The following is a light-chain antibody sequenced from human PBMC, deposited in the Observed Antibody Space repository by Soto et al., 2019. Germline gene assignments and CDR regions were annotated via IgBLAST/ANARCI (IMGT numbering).Light chain of an antibody. CDR2: EVV. J-gene: IGLJ1*01. Sequence: QSALTQPASVSGSPGQSITISCTGTSNDVGNGYDSVSWYQHHPGKAPKLIIYEVVNRPSGVSNRFSGSKSGNTASLTVSGLRADDEGLYFCSSYGGSNTFVFGSGTKLTVL. CDR1: SNDVGNGYDS. CDR3: SSYGGSNTFV. V-gene: IGLV2-14*01.